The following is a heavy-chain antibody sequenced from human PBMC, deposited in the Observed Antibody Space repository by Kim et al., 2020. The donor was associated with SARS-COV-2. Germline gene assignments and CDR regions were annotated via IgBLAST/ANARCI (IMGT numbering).Heavy chain of an antibody. V-gene: IGHV4-39*01. J-gene: IGHJ3*02. CDR2: IYYSGST. CDR1: GGSISSSSYY. D-gene: IGHD4-17*01. Sequence: SETLSLTCTVSGGSISSSSYYWGWIRQPPGKGLEWIGSIYYSGSTYYNQSLKSRVTISVDTSKNQFSLKLSSVTAADTAVYYCARPADYGDYVYAFDIWG. CDR3: ARPADYGDYVYAFDI.